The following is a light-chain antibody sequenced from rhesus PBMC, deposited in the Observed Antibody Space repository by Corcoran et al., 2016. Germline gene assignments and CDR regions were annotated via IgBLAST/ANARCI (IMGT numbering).Light chain of an antibody. CDR1: ENVDNY. J-gene: IGKJ2*01. CDR2: AAS. V-gene: IGKV1-74*01. Sequence: DIQLTQSPSSLSASVGDRVTITCRARENVDNYLHWYQQKPGKAPKLLIYAASSLQSGVPSRFSGSGSGTDYTFTISILQPEDVASYYCQHIYGTPFSFGQGTRVEIE. CDR3: QHIYGTPFS.